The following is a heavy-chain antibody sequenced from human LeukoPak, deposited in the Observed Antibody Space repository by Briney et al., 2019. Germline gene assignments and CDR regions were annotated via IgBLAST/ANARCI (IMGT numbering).Heavy chain of an antibody. D-gene: IGHD5-18*01. J-gene: IGHJ4*02. V-gene: IGHV4-39*01. CDR3: ARHSYGTFDY. Sequence: SETLSLTCTVSGDSSNTKNNYWGWIRQPPGKGLEWIGSIYYSGNTYYNPSLKSRVTLSIDTSKNQFSLRLSSVTAADTAVYHCARHSYGTFDYWGQGTLVTVSS. CDR1: GDSSNTKNNY. CDR2: IYYSGNT.